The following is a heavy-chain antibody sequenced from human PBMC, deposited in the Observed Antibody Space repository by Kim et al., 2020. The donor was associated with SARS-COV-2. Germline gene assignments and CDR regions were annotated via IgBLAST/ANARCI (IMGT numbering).Heavy chain of an antibody. CDR1: GYTFTGYY. Sequence: ASVKVSCKASGYTFTGYYMHWVRQAPGQGLEWMGRINPNSGGTNYAQKFQGRVTMTRDTSISTAYMELSRLRSDDTAVYYCARAEGYSYGAYYFDYWGQGTLVTVSS. J-gene: IGHJ4*02. V-gene: IGHV1-2*06. CDR2: INPNSGGT. D-gene: IGHD5-18*01. CDR3: ARAEGYSYGAYYFDY.